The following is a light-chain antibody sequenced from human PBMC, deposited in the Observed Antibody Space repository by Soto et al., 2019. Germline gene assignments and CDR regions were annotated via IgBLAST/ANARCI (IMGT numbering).Light chain of an antibody. V-gene: IGLV2-14*01. CDR3: SSYTSSSTLGV. CDR1: SSDVGGYNY. J-gene: IGLJ2*01. CDR2: DVS. Sequence: QSVLTQPASVSGSPGQSITISCTGTSSDVGGYNYVYWYQQHPGKALKLMIYDVSNRPSGVSNRFSGSKSGNTASLTISGPQAEDEAYYYCSSYTSSSTLGVFGGGTKLTVL.